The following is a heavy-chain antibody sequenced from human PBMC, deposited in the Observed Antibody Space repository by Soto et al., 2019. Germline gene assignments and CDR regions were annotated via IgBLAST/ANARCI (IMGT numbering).Heavy chain of an antibody. CDR3: AREVTTARGVIITSSPGRPYGMDV. D-gene: IGHD3-10*01. V-gene: IGHV3-33*01. Sequence: QVQLVESGGGVVQPGRSLRLSCAASGFTFSSYGMHWVRHAPGKGLEWVAVIWYDGSNKYYADSVKGRFTISRDNSKNTLYMQMNSLRAEDTAVYYCAREVTTARGVIITSSPGRPYGMDVWGQGTTVTVSS. CDR1: GFTFSSYG. CDR2: IWYDGSNK. J-gene: IGHJ6*02.